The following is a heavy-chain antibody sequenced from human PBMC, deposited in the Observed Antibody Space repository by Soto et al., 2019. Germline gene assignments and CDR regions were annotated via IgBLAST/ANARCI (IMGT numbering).Heavy chain of an antibody. Sequence: QVQLVQPGTEVKKPGSSVKVSCQASGDNFNNYAINWVRQAPGQGLEWMVGLVPIFLTANYAQKFRGRVTITADRSTSTAYMELSSLISEDTAVYYGTRGLGYSASWGQGTLVTVSS. D-gene: IGHD7-27*01. CDR1: GDNFNNYA. CDR3: TRGLGYSAS. CDR2: LVPIFLTA. J-gene: IGHJ4*02. V-gene: IGHV1-69*06.